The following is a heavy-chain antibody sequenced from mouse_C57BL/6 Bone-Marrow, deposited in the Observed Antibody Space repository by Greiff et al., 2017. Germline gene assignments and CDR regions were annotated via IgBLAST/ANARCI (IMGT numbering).Heavy chain of an antibody. CDR2: ISSGGSYT. CDR3: ARHGIITTVVYWYFDV. Sequence: EVMLVESGGDLVKPGGSLKLSCAASGFTFSSYGMSWVRQTPDKRLEWVATISSGGSYTYYPDSVKGRFTISRDNAKNTLYLQMSSLKSEDTAMYYCARHGIITTVVYWYFDVWGTGTTVTVSS. V-gene: IGHV5-6*02. D-gene: IGHD1-1*01. CDR1: GFTFSSYG. J-gene: IGHJ1*03.